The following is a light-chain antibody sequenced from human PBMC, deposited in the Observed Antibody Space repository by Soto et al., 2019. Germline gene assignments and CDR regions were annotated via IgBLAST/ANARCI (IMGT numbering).Light chain of an antibody. J-gene: IGKJ1*01. CDR1: QSVSSAY. Sequence: ELVLTQSPGTLSLSPGERATLSCRASQSVSSAYLAWYQHKPGQPPTLLIYAASSRVTGIPDRFSGSGSGTDFTLTICRLEPEDFAVYYCQQYGSSSTWTFGQGTKVEIK. CDR2: AAS. V-gene: IGKV3-20*01. CDR3: QQYGSSSTWT.